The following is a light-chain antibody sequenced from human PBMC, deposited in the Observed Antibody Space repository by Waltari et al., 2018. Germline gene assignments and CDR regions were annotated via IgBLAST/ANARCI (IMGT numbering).Light chain of an antibody. CDR3: QQYNKWPPWT. CDR2: GAS. Sequence: EIVMTQSPATLSVSPGERATLFCRASQSVSSNLAWYQHKPGQTPRLLIYGASSRATGVPARFRGSGSGTLFTLTISSLQSEDFAIYYCQQYNKWPPWTFGQGTRVEIK. J-gene: IGKJ1*01. CDR1: QSVSSN. V-gene: IGKV3-15*01.